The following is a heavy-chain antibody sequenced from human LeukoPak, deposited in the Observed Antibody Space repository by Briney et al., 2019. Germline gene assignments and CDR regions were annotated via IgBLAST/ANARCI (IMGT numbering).Heavy chain of an antibody. CDR1: GFSFSSHG. V-gene: IGHV3-23*01. J-gene: IGHJ5*02. CDR3: AREGVHYFDSSGYFPAYFDP. CDR2: IIGGAGGT. Sequence: GGSLRLSCAASGFSFSSHGMSWVRQAPGKGLEWVSGIIGGAGGTYYADSVKGRFTISRDNAKNTLYLQMNSLRAEDTAVYYCAREGVHYFDSSGYFPAYFDPWGQGTLVTVSA. D-gene: IGHD3-22*01.